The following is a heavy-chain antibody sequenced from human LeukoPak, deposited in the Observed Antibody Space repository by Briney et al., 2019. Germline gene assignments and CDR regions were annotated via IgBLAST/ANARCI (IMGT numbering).Heavy chain of an antibody. J-gene: IGHJ3*02. D-gene: IGHD3-22*01. V-gene: IGHV4-34*01. CDR2: INHSGST. CDR1: GGSFSGYY. Sequence: SETLSLTCAVYGGSFSGYYWSWIRQPPGKGLEWVGEINHSGSTNYNPSLKSRVTISVDTSKNQFSLKLSSVTAADTAVYYCARVVVVGDAFDIWGQGTMVTVSS. CDR3: ARVVVVGDAFDI.